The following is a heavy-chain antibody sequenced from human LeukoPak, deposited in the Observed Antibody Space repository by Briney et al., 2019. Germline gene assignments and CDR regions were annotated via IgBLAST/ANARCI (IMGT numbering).Heavy chain of an antibody. Sequence: SQTPSLTCAISGDSVSSNSAAWNWIRQSPSRGLEWLGRTYYRSKWYNDYAVSVKSRITINPDTSKNQFSLQLNSVTPEDTAVYYCATARPSGPGSAFDIWGQGTMVTVSS. CDR1: GDSVSSNSAA. CDR2: TYYRSKWYN. D-gene: IGHD6-19*01. CDR3: ATARPSGPGSAFDI. V-gene: IGHV6-1*01. J-gene: IGHJ3*02.